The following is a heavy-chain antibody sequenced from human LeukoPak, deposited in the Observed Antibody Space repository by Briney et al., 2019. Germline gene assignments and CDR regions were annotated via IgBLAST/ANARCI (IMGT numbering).Heavy chain of an antibody. CDR2: ISSSSSYI. CDR3: ARDMGYCSSTSCYFHYYYGMDV. J-gene: IGHJ6*02. D-gene: IGHD2-2*01. Sequence: GGSLRLSCAASGFTFSSYSMNWVRQAPGKGLEWVSSISSSSSYIYYADSVKGQFTISRDNAKNSLYLQMNSLRAEDTAVYYCARDMGYCSSTSCYFHYYYGMDVWGQGTTVTVSS. CDR1: GFTFSSYS. V-gene: IGHV3-21*01.